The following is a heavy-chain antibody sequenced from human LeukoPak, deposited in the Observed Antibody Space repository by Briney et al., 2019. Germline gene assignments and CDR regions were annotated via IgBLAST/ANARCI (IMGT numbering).Heavy chain of an antibody. CDR1: GYTFTGYY. Sequence: ASVTVSCKASGYTFTGYYMHWVRQAPGQGLEWMGWINPNSGGTNYAQKFQGRVTMTRDTSISTAYMEPSRLRSDDTAVYYCARKVVGYCSGGSCFDYYYGMDVWGQGTTVTVSS. J-gene: IGHJ6*02. CDR2: INPNSGGT. CDR3: ARKVVGYCSGGSCFDYYYGMDV. D-gene: IGHD2-15*01. V-gene: IGHV1-2*02.